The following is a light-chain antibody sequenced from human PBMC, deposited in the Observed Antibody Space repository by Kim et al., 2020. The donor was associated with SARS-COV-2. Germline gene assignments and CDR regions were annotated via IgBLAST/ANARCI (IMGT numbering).Light chain of an antibody. V-gene: IGKV3-11*01. Sequence: LSPGERAALYCRASRSVSSDLAWYQQKPGQAPRLLIYDASNRATGIPARFSGSGSVTDFTLTISSLEPEDFAVYYCQQRSNWPLTFGGGTKVDIK. CDR3: QQRSNWPLT. CDR2: DAS. CDR1: RSVSSD. J-gene: IGKJ4*01.